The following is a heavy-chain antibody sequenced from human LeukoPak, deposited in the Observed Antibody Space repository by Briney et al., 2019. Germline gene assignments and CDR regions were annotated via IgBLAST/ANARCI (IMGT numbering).Heavy chain of an antibody. V-gene: IGHV4-59*12. CDR2: IHYSGST. D-gene: IGHD1-14*01. J-gene: IGHJ6*03. Sequence: SETLSLTCTVSGGSISSYYWSWMRQPPGKGLEWIGYIHYSGSTNYNPSLKSRFTISVDTSKNQFSLKLSSVTAADTAVYYCARDNRGYYYYYMDVWGKGTTVTVSS. CDR1: GGSISSYY. CDR3: ARDNRGYYYYYMDV.